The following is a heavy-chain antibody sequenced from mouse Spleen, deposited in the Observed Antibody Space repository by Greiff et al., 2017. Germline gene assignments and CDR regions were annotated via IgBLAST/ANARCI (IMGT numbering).Heavy chain of an antibody. D-gene: IGHD2-4*01. CDR2: IRNKANGYTT. Sequence: EVKLVESGGGLVQPGGSLSLSCAASGFTFTDYYMSWVRQPPGKALEWLGFIRNKANGYTTEYSASVKGRFTISRDNSQSILYLQMNALRAEDSATYYCARSHYDYDRRGPMDYWGQGTSVTVSS. V-gene: IGHV7-3*01. J-gene: IGHJ4*01. CDR3: ARSHYDYDRRGPMDY. CDR1: GFTFTDYY.